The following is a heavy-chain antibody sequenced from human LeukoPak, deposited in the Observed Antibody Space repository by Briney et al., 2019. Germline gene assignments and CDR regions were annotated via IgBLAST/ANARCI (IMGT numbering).Heavy chain of an antibody. CDR1: GGSFSGYY. CDR3: ARGRYLTTLGGAAAGFLDY. J-gene: IGHJ4*02. CDR2: INHSGST. D-gene: IGHD6-13*01. V-gene: IGHV4-34*01. Sequence: SETLSLTCGVYGGSFSGYYWNWICQSPGKGLEWIGEINHSGSTNYNPSLKSRDTMSVDTSQKQFSLRLTSVRAADTAVYYCARGRYLTTLGGAAAGFLDYWGQGTVVTVSS.